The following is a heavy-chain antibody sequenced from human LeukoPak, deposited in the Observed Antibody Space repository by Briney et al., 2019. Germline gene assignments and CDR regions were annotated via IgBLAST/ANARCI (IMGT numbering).Heavy chain of an antibody. Sequence: GGSLRLSCAASGFTFDDYGMSWVRQAPGKGLEWVSGINWNGGSTGYADSVKGRFTISRDNAKNSLYLQMNSLRAEDTALYYCAGVRDCSSTSCRRYYYYYYYMDVWGKGTTVTVSS. CDR2: INWNGGST. J-gene: IGHJ6*03. D-gene: IGHD2-2*01. CDR1: GFTFDDYG. V-gene: IGHV3-20*04. CDR3: AGVRDCSSTSCRRYYYYYYYMDV.